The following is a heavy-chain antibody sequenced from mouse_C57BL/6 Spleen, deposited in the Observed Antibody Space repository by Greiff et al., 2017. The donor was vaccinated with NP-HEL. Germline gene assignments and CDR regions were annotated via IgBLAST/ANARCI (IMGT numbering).Heavy chain of an antibody. CDR1: GYSFTDYN. D-gene: IGHD2-3*01. J-gene: IGHJ2*01. Sequence: EVQLVESGPELVKPGASVKISCKASGYSFTDYNMNWVKQSNGKSLEWIGVINPNYGTTSYHQKFKGKATLTVDQSSSTAYMQRNSLTSEDSAVYYCARDGYRRYYFDYWGQGTTLTVSS. V-gene: IGHV1-39*01. CDR3: ARDGYRRYYFDY. CDR2: INPNYGTT.